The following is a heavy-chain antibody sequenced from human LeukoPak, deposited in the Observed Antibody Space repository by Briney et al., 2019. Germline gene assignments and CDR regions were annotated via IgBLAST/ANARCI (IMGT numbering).Heavy chain of an antibody. Sequence: PGRSPRLSCVASGFTFSNYAMHWVRQAPGKGLEWVAVISYGGSDSYYADSVKGRLTISRDNSKNTLYLQMNSLGTEDTAVYYCAKLIDGHASGGYWGQGTLVTVSS. CDR1: GFTFSNYA. CDR3: AKLIDGHASGGY. V-gene: IGHV3-30*18. CDR2: ISYGGSDS. J-gene: IGHJ4*02. D-gene: IGHD3-10*01.